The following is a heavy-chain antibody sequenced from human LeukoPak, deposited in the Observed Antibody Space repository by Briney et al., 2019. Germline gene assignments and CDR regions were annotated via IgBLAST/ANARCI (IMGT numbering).Heavy chain of an antibody. CDR2: ISSSSRTI. D-gene: IGHD2-2*01. CDR1: GYTFSSYN. Sequence: PGGSLRLSCAASGYTFSSYNMNWVRQAPGKGLEWISYISSSSRTIYYADSVKGRFTISRDNAENSLYLQMSSLRAEDTAVYYCARVKGYQLPVDYWGQGTLVTVSS. V-gene: IGHV3-48*01. CDR3: ARVKGYQLPVDY. J-gene: IGHJ4*02.